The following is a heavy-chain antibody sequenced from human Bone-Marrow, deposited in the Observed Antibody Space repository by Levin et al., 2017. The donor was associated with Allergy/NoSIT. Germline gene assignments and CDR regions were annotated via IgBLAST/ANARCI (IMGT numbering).Heavy chain of an antibody. V-gene: IGHV3-11*05. J-gene: IGHJ6*03. CDR3: AREVTPYYYVDV. Sequence: PGESLKISCTASRFTFSDYYMSWVRQAPGKGLEWVSYISSSSDYTSYADSVKGRFTISRDNAKNSLYLQMNSLRAEDTAVYYCAREVTPYYYVDVWGKGTTVTVSS. CDR1: RFTFSDYY. CDR2: ISSSSDYT. D-gene: IGHD2-21*02.